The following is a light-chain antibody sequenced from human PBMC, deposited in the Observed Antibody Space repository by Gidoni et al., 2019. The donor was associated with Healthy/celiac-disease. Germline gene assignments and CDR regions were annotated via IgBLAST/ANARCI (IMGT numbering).Light chain of an antibody. CDR2: AAS. Sequence: DIQMTQSPSSLSAAVGDRVTITLRASQGISSYLAWYQQKPGNVPKLLIYAASTLLSGVPSRFSGSGSGTDFTLTISSLQPEDVATYYCQKYNSAPHTFGQGTKLEIK. J-gene: IGKJ2*01. CDR1: QGISSY. V-gene: IGKV1-27*01. CDR3: QKYNSAPHT.